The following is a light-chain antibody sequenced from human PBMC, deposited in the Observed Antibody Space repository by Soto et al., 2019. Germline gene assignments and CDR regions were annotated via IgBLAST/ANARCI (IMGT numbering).Light chain of an antibody. J-gene: IGLJ1*01. CDR3: SSYTDRNNLV. CDR1: SSDIGGYNS. V-gene: IGLV2-8*01. Sequence: SALTQSPSASGSPGQSVTSSCTGTSSDIGGYNSVSWYQQHPGKAPKVMIYDVSKRPSGVPDRFSGSKSGNTASLTVSALQAEDEADYYCSSYTDRNNLVFGTGTKVTLL. CDR2: DVS.